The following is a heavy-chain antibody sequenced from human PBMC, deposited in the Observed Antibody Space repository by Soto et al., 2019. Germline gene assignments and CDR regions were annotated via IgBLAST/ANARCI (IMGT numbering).Heavy chain of an antibody. CDR3: TRGGDPYNTGH. V-gene: IGHV4-61*01. J-gene: IGHJ4*02. CDR1: GGADNIGTYY. Sequence: QVQLQESGPGLVKPSETLSLTCTVPGGADNIGTYYWSWIRQPPGKGLEWIGFIHYSGSTNYNHSLKGRVTMSVDTSKNQFSLKLTSVNTADTAIYYCTRGGDPYNTGHCGQGTLVTVSS. CDR2: IHYSGST. D-gene: IGHD2-21*01.